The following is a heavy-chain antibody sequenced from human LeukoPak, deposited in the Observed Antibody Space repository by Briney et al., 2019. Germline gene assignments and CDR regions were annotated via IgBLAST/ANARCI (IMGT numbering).Heavy chain of an antibody. V-gene: IGHV4-59*01. CDR2: NYYSGST. CDR1: GASISSYY. D-gene: IGHD3-10*01. J-gene: IGHJ4*02. Sequence: PSETLSLTCTVSGASISSYYWSWIRQPPGKGLEWIGYNYYSGSTKYNPSLKSRVTISVDTSKDHFSLKLSSVTAADTAVYYCAREASRYGSTFDYWGQGTLATVSS. CDR3: AREASRYGSTFDY.